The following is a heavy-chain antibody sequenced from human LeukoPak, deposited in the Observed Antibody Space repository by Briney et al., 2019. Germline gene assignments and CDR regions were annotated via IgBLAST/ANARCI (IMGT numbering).Heavy chain of an antibody. V-gene: IGHV6-1*01. D-gene: IGHD3-22*01. CDR1: GDSVSSNSAA. CDR3: ARGGRDSSGYYYPVDY. Sequence: SQTLSLTCAISGDSVSSNSAAWNWIRQSPSRGLEWLGRTYHRSKWYNDYAVSVKSRITIIPDTSKNQFSLQLNSATPEDTAVYYCARGGRDSSGYYYPVDYWGQGTLVTVSS. CDR2: TYHRSKWYN. J-gene: IGHJ4*02.